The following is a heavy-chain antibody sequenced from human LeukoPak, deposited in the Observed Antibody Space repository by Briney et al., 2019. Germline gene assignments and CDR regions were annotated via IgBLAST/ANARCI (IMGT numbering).Heavy chain of an antibody. CDR1: GYSISSGYY. V-gene: IGHV4-38-2*01. Sequence: PSETLPLTCAVSGYSISSGYYWGWIRQPPGKGLEWIGSVYHSGSTYYNPSLKSGVTISLDTSQNQNSLRMGAVAAPDTSLSTSPSHYYDSSGNLFDSWGRGSLVTVSS. J-gene: IGHJ4*02. CDR2: VYHSGST. CDR3: PSHYYDSSGNLFDS. D-gene: IGHD3-22*01.